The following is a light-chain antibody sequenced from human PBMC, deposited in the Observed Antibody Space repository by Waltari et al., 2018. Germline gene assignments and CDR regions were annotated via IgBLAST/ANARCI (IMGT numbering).Light chain of an antibody. Sequence: QPVLTQSSSASASLGSLVKLTCALSSGHSSYIIAWHQQQPGKAPRYLMKLEGSGSYNKGSGVPDRFSGSSSGDDRYLTISNLQSEDEADYYCETWDSNTRVFGGGTKLTVL. CDR1: SGHSSYI. J-gene: IGLJ3*02. V-gene: IGLV4-60*03. CDR2: LEGSGSY. CDR3: ETWDSNTRV.